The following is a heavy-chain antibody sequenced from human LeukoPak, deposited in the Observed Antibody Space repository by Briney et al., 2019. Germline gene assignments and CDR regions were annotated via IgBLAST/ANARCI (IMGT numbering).Heavy chain of an antibody. V-gene: IGHV1-2*02. CDR1: GYTFTENY. D-gene: IGHD3-22*01. J-gene: IGHJ4*02. CDR2: INPYTGAA. CDR3: ARGKSGYSP. Sequence: GASVKVSCKASGYTFTENYIHWVRQAPGQGLEWMGLINPYTGAANYTQNFQGRVTMTRDTSVSTAYMHLSGLRSDDTAVYYCARGKSGYSPWGQATPVTISS.